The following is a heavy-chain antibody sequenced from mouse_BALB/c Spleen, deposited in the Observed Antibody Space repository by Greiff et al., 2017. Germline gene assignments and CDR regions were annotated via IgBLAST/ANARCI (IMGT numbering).Heavy chain of an antibody. D-gene: IGHD1-2*01. CDR1: GFTFSDYY. CDR2: ISDGGSYT. CDR3: ARDLRGTTATAY. J-gene: IGHJ3*01. V-gene: IGHV5-4*02. Sequence: EVMLVESGGGLVKPGGSLKLSCAASGFTFSDYYMYWVRQTPEKRLEWVATISDGGSYTYYPDSVKGRFTISRDNAKNNLYLQMSSLKSEDTAMYYCARDLRGTTATAYWGQGTLVTVSA.